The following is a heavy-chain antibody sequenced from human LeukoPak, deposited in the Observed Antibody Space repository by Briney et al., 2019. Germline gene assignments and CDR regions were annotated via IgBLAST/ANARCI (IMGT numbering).Heavy chain of an antibody. CDR2: ISGYNGDT. V-gene: IGHV1-18*01. J-gene: IGHJ4*02. CDR3: ARDLKRGYSSGRYSWGTGSSNDY. D-gene: IGHD6-19*01. Sequence: ASVKVSCKASGYTFTSYGISWVRQAPGQGLEWMGWISGYNGDTNYAQKLQGRVTMTTDTSTSTAYMELRSLRSDDTAVYYCARDLKRGYSSGRYSWGTGSSNDYWGQGTLVTVSS. CDR1: GYTFTSYG.